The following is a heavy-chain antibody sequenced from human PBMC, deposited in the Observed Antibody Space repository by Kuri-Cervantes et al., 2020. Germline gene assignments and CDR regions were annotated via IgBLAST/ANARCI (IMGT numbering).Heavy chain of an antibody. CDR1: GGSISSYY. Sequence: SETLSLTCTVSGGSISSYYWSWIRQPPGKGLEWIGEINHSGSTNYNPSLKSRVTTSVDTSKNQFSLKLSSVTAADTAVYYCARGLLVRRRQGMNAFDIWGQGTMVTVSS. V-gene: IGHV4-34*01. D-gene: IGHD3-10*01. J-gene: IGHJ3*02. CDR2: INHSGST. CDR3: ARGLLVRRRQGMNAFDI.